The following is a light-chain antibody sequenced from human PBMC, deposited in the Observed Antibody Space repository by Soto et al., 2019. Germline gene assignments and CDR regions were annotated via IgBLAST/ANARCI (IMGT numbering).Light chain of an antibody. V-gene: IGKV3-20*01. Sequence: VLTQSPGTLSLSPGERATLSCRASQSVSSSFLAWYQQKPGQAPRLLIHAASTGATGIPARFRGSGSGTDFTLTISSLEPEDSAVYFCHQYADSPQTLGQGTKVEIK. CDR3: HQYADSPQT. J-gene: IGKJ2*01. CDR2: AAS. CDR1: QSVSSSF.